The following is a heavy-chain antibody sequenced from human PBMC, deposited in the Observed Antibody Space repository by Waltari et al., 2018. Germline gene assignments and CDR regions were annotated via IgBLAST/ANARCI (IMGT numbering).Heavy chain of an antibody. CDR3: ARVEQWQRWGDAFDN. CDR1: GGTFSSYA. V-gene: IGHV1-69*01. D-gene: IGHD6-19*01. J-gene: IGHJ4*02. Sequence: QVQLVQSGAEVKKPGSSVKVSCKASGGTFSSYAISWVRQAPGQGLEWMGGIIPIVGTASDAQKFQGRVTITADESTSRAYMELSSVTAADTAVYYGARVEQWQRWGDAFDNWGQGTLVTVSS. CDR2: IIPIVGTA.